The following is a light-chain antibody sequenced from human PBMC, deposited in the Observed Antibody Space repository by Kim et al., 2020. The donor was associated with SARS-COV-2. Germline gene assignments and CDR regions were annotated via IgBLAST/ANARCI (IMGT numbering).Light chain of an antibody. Sequence: GQRVTMSFTGSSSNNGGNTVTWYQQFPGTAPKVVISRNDERPSGLSDRFSGSKSGTSASLAISGLQSEDEADYYCATWDDRLKGVVFGGGTQLTVL. V-gene: IGLV1-44*01. CDR2: RND. CDR1: SSNNGGNT. J-gene: IGLJ3*02. CDR3: ATWDDRLKGVV.